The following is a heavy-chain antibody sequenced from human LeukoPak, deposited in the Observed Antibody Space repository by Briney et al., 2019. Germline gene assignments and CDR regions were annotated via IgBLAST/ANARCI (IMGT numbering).Heavy chain of an antibody. D-gene: IGHD6-13*01. CDR1: EFTFSTYL. Sequence: GGSLRLSCAASEFTFSTYLMTCVRQAPGKGLEWVANIKQDGSEKYYADSVRGRFTIARDNGKKSLYLQMNSLRVEDTAVYYCAGERPSSSWYDFWGQGTLVTVSS. J-gene: IGHJ5*01. CDR2: IKQDGSEK. V-gene: IGHV3-7*01. CDR3: AGERPSSSWYDF.